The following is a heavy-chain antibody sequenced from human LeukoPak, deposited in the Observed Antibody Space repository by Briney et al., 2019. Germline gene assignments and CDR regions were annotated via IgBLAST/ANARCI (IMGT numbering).Heavy chain of an antibody. J-gene: IGHJ6*03. D-gene: IGHD6-13*01. CDR1: GGSISSYY. Sequence: SETLSLTCTVSGGSISSYYWSWIRQPAGKGLEWIGRIYTTGSTNYNPSLKSRVTMSVDTSKNQFSLKLSSVTAADTAVYYCARDSSSWFYYYYYMDVWGKGTTVTVSS. CDR2: IYTTGST. CDR3: ARDSSSWFYYYYYMDV. V-gene: IGHV4-4*07.